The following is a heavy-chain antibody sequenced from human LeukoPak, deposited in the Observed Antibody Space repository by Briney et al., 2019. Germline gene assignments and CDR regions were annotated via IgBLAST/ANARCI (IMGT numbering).Heavy chain of an antibody. CDR3: ARAYYYGSGSLDAFDI. V-gene: IGHV4-59*01. CDR2: IYYSGST. Sequence: SETLSPTCTVSGGSISSYYWSWIRQPPGKGLEWIGYIYYSGSTNYNPSLKSRVTISVDTSKNQFSLKLSSVTAADTAVYYCARAYYYGSGSLDAFDIWGQGTMVTVSS. CDR1: GGSISSYY. J-gene: IGHJ3*02. D-gene: IGHD3-10*01.